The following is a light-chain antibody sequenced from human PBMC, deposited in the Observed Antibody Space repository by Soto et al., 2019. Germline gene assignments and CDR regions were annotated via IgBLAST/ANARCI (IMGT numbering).Light chain of an antibody. CDR1: RSISTW. V-gene: IGKV1-5*01. Sequence: DIQMTQSPSTLSASVGDRVTITCRASRSISTWLAWYHQKPGKAPKLLISSASSLESGVPSRFSGSGSGTEFSLAISSLQPDDFATYYCQQYNYYPYTFGEGTKLEIK. CDR3: QQYNYYPYT. J-gene: IGKJ2*01. CDR2: SAS.